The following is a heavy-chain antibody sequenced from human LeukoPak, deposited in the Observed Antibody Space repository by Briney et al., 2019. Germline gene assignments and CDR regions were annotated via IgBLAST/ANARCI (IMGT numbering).Heavy chain of an antibody. V-gene: IGHV3-30-3*01. CDR1: GFTFSSYA. Sequence: GGSLRLSCAASGFTFSSYAMHWVRQAPGKGLEWVAVISYDGSNKYYADSVKGRFTISRDNSKNTLYLQMNSLRAEDTAVYYCARADYYGSGPLDWGQGTLVTVSS. D-gene: IGHD6-19*01. J-gene: IGHJ4*02. CDR2: ISYDGSNK. CDR3: ARADYYGSGPLD.